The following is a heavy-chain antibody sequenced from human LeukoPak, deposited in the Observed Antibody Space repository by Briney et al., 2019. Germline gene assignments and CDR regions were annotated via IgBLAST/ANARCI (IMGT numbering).Heavy chain of an antibody. V-gene: IGHV3-21*01. D-gene: IGHD1-1*01. CDR3: ARISTTGTDY. Sequence: PGGSLRLSCAASGFTFSSYSMNWVRQAPGKGLEWVSSISSSSSYIYYADSVKGRSTISRDNAKNSLYLQMNSLRAEDTAVYYCARISTTGTDYWGQGTLVTVSS. CDR1: GFTFSSYS. J-gene: IGHJ4*02. CDR2: ISSSSSYI.